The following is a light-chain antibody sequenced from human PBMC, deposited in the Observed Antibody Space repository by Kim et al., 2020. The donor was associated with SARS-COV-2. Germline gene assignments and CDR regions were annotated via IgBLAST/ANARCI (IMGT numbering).Light chain of an antibody. CDR3: QQYNSYPYT. J-gene: IGKJ2*01. CDR1: QSINAW. CDR2: QAS. V-gene: IGKV1-5*03. Sequence: SACRGDRVNNTCRASQSINAWLAWYQQTPGRAPAHHIYQASNLESGVPTRFADSGSGTDFTLTISSLHPDDCATYYCQQYNSYPYTCGQETKREI.